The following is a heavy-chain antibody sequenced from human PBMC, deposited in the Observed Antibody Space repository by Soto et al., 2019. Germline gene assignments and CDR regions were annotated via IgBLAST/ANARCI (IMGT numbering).Heavy chain of an antibody. Sequence: GGSLRLSCAASGFTFSSYAMSWVRQAPGKGLEWVSAISGSGGSTYYADSVKGRFTISRDNSKNTLYLQMNSLRAEDTAVYYCAKGRHSGYDQQGGDYYYYMDVWGKGTTVTVSS. CDR2: ISGSGGST. CDR1: GFTFSSYA. D-gene: IGHD5-12*01. CDR3: AKGRHSGYDQQGGDYYYYMDV. J-gene: IGHJ6*03. V-gene: IGHV3-23*01.